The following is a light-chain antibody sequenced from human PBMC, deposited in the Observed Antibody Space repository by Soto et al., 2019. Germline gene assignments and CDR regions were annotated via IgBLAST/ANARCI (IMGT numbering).Light chain of an antibody. CDR2: GAY. V-gene: IGKV3-20*01. Sequence: EIVLTQSPGTLSLSPGERATLSCRASQSVTSSYLAWYQQKPGQAPRLLIYGAYNRATGIPDRFSGSGSGTDFILSISRLEPEDFAVYYCQEYGSSRTFGLGTKVDIK. J-gene: IGKJ1*01. CDR3: QEYGSSRT. CDR1: QSVTSSY.